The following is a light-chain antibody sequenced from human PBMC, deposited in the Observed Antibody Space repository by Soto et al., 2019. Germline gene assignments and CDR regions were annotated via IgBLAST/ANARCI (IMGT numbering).Light chain of an antibody. CDR1: QSVSSSN. V-gene: IGKV3-20*01. CDR3: QQYGDSPIT. CDR2: GAS. Sequence: EIVLTQSPGTLSFSPGERATLSCRASQSVSSSNLAWYQQKPGQAPRLLIYGASSRATGIPDRFSGSGSGTDFTLTISRLEPEDFAVYYCQQYGDSPITFGQGTRLEI. J-gene: IGKJ5*01.